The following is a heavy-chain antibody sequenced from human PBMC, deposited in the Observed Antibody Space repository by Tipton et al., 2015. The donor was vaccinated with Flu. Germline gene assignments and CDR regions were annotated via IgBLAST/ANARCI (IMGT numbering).Heavy chain of an antibody. CDR1: GGSISSSSYY. CDR3: ARDRWEYASGFDS. D-gene: IGHD2-2*01. CDR2: IRSGGGT. V-gene: IGHV4-39*02. J-gene: IGHJ4*02. Sequence: LRLSCTVSGGSISSSSYYWGWIRQPPGKGLEWIGSIRSGGGTYYKPSLQSRVTISVDTSKNQFSLNLSSVTAADTAVYYCARDRWEYASGFDSWGQGTLVTVSP.